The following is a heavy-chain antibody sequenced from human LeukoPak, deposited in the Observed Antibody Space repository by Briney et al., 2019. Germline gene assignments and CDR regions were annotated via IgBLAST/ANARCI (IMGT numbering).Heavy chain of an antibody. D-gene: IGHD6-13*01. CDR2: INHSGST. V-gene: IGHV4-34*01. Sequence: SETLSLTCAVYGASFSGYYWSWIRQPPGKGLEWIGEINHSGSTNYNPSLKSRVTISVDTSKNQFSLKLSSVTAADTAVYYCARERRVYSSSWSRVDPWGQGTLVTVSS. CDR1: GASFSGYY. J-gene: IGHJ5*02. CDR3: ARERRVYSSSWSRVDP.